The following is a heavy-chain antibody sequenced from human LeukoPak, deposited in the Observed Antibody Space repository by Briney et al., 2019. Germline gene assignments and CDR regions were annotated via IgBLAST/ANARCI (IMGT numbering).Heavy chain of an antibody. V-gene: IGHV3-11*06. CDR1: GFIFSDFY. D-gene: IGHD6-6*01. CDR3: AKTARVPDY. Sequence: GGSLRLSCAASGFIFSDFYMSWVRQAAGKGLEYIAYISPSSHDIIYADSVKGRFTISRDNAKNSLYLQMNSLRAEDTAVYYCAKTARVPDYWGQGTQVAVTS. CDR2: ISPSSHDI. J-gene: IGHJ4*02.